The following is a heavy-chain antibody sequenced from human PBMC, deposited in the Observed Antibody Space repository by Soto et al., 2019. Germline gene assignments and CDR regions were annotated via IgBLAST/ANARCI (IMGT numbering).Heavy chain of an antibody. V-gene: IGHV4-59*01. D-gene: IGHD3-3*01. CDR2: IYYSGST. CDR3: ARGVREGGDFWTSTYYYYGMDV. CDR1: GGSISSYY. J-gene: IGHJ6*02. Sequence: SETLSLTCTVSGGSISSYYWIWIRQPPGKGLEWIGYIYYSGSTNYNPSLKSRVTISVDTSKNQFSLKLSSVTAADTAVYYCARGVREGGDFWTSTYYYYGMDVWGQGTTVTVSS.